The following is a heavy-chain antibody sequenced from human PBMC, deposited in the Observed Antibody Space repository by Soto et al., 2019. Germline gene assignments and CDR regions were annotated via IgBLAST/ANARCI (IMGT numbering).Heavy chain of an antibody. CDR2: ISRSAGYI. CDR1: GFTFSSYG. Sequence: EVQLVESGGGLVKFGGSLRLSCAASGFTFSSYGMDWVRQAPGKGLEWVSSISRSAGYIYYADSVKGRFTISRDNAKNSLYLQMNSLRAEDTAVYYCESGVGFCSSTNCSPGYYFDYWGQGTLVTVSS. CDR3: ESGVGFCSSTNCSPGYYFDY. J-gene: IGHJ4*02. V-gene: IGHV3-21*01. D-gene: IGHD2-2*03.